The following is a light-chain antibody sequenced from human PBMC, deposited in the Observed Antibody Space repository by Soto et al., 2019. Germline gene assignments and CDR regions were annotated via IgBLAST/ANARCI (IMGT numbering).Light chain of an antibody. Sequence: EIVLTQSPDTLSLSPGERATLSCRASQSVSSNSLAWYQQKPGQAPRLLIYGASSRATGIPDRFSGSGSGTDFTLTISGLEPEDFAVYYCQQYGSSTITFGQGTRLEIK. J-gene: IGKJ5*01. V-gene: IGKV3-20*01. CDR1: QSVSSNS. CDR3: QQYGSSTIT. CDR2: GAS.